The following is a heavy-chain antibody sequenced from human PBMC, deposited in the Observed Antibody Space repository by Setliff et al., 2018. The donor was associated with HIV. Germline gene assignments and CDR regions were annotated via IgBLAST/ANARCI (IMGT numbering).Heavy chain of an antibody. J-gene: IGHJ4*02. V-gene: IGHV3-66*01. Sequence: PGGSLRLSCAASGFTVSNDYMSWVRQAPGRGLEWVSVIHSGGSTYYADSVKGRFTISRDNAKNSLYLQMNSLIAEDTAVYYCARDFRDYVGKFDYWGQGTLVTVSS. CDR3: ARDFRDYVGKFDY. CDR2: IHSGGST. D-gene: IGHD1-26*01. CDR1: GFTVSNDY.